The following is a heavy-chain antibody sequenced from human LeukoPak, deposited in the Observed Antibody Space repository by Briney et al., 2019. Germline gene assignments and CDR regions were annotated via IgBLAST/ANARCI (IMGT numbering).Heavy chain of an antibody. Sequence: PGGSLRLSCAASGFTFSSYWMSWVGQAPGKGLEWVANIKQDGSEKYYVDSVKGRFTISRDNAKNSLYLQMNSLRAEDTAVYYCARGSRITIFGVVIGAFDYWGQGTLVTVSS. CDR1: GFTFSSYW. D-gene: IGHD3-3*01. CDR2: IKQDGSEK. CDR3: ARGSRITIFGVVIGAFDY. V-gene: IGHV3-7*01. J-gene: IGHJ4*02.